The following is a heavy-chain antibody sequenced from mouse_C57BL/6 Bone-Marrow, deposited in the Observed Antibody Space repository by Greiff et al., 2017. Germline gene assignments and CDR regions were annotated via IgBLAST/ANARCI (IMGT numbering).Heavy chain of an antibody. CDR1: GFTFSNYW. J-gene: IGHJ2*01. V-gene: IGHV6-3*01. D-gene: IGHD1-1*01. CDR2: IRLKSDNYAT. Sequence: EVKLVESGGGLVQPGGSMKLSCVASGFTFSNYWMNWVRQSPEKGLEWVAQIRLKSDNYATDYSESVKGRFTISRDDSKSSVYLQMNNLRAEDTGIYYCTVITTVVRDYWGQGTTLTVSS. CDR3: TVITTVVRDY.